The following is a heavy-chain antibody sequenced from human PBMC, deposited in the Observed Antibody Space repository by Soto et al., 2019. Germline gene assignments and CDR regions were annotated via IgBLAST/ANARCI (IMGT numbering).Heavy chain of an antibody. CDR1: GFKFEDYA. CDR2: INWNSGKV. CDR3: AKAGCSDANCHFWALES. J-gene: IGHJ4*02. Sequence: QLVESGGGLVPPGRSLRLSCAGFGFKFEDYAMHWVRQVPGKGLEWVSYINWNSGKVKYADSVKGRFTISRDNAKNSLSLHMTSLKSADTALSYCAKAGCSDANCHFWALESWGQGTLVSVSS. D-gene: IGHD6-19*01. V-gene: IGHV3-9*01.